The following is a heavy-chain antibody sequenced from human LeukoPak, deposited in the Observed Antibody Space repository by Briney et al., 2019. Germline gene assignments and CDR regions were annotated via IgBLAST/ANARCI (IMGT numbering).Heavy chain of an antibody. V-gene: IGHV4-39*07. Sequence: AETLSLTCTVSGGSISSSSYYWGWIRQPPGKGLEWIGSIYYSGSTYYNPSLKSRVTISIDTSKNEFSLRLTSVTAADTAVYYCAREANYYGSGSYFGGTFDYWGQGSLVTVSS. J-gene: IGHJ4*02. CDR3: AREANYYGSGSYFGGTFDY. CDR2: IYYSGST. CDR1: GGSISSSSYY. D-gene: IGHD3-10*01.